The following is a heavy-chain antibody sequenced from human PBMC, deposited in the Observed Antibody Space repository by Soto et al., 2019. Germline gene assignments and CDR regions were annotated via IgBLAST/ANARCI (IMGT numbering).Heavy chain of an antibody. D-gene: IGHD3-10*01. CDR3: TTAGFNYYGSGSYYRAPYYFDY. Sequence: PRGVPGLSCAASGFTFSNAWMSWVRQAPGKGLEWVGRIKSKTDGGTTDYAAPVKGRFTISRDDSKNTLYLQMNSLKTEDTAVYYCTTAGFNYYGSGSYYRAPYYFDYWGQGTLVTVSS. J-gene: IGHJ4*02. V-gene: IGHV3-15*01. CDR2: IKSKTDGGTT. CDR1: GFTFSNAW.